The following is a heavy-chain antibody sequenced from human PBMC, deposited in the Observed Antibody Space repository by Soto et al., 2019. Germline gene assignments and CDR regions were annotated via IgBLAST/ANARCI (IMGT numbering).Heavy chain of an antibody. CDR3: ARVSGTYGPFDY. J-gene: IGHJ4*02. CDR2: IWYDGSST. Sequence: GGSLRLSCAASGFTFSNYGMHWVRQAPGKGLECVAVIWYDGSSTTYADSVKGRFTISRDNAKNTLYLQMNSLRAEDTAVYYCARVSGTYGPFDYWGRGTLVTVSS. CDR1: GFTFSNYG. V-gene: IGHV3-33*01. D-gene: IGHD3-10*01.